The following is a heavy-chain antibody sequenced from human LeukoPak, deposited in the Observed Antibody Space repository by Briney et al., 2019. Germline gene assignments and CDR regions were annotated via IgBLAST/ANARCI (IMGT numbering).Heavy chain of an antibody. CDR1: GFTFSSYA. CDR3: ARAGYDFWSGHYYYYGMDV. V-gene: IGHV3-30-3*01. Sequence: GRPLRLSCAASGFTFSSYAMHWVRQAPGKGLEWVAVISYDGSNKYYADSVKGRFTISRDNSKNTLYLQMNSLRAEDTAVYYCARAGYDFWSGHYYYYGMDVWGQGTTVTVSS. D-gene: IGHD3-3*01. J-gene: IGHJ6*02. CDR2: ISYDGSNK.